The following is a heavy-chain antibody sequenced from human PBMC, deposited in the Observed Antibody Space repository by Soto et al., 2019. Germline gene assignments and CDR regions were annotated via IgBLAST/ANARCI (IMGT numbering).Heavy chain of an antibody. J-gene: IGHJ3*02. V-gene: IGHV3-23*01. CDR2: ISGSGGST. D-gene: IGHD1-26*01. CDR3: EKDGRWVTPSAFDI. Sequence: EVQLLESGGGLVPPGGSLRLSCADSGSTLSSYAMSWVRQAPGKGREWVSAISGSGGSTYYADSVRGRFTISRDNSKKKMLLQMNSLRAEDTAVYSCEKDGRWVTPSAFDIWGLGTMVTVSS. CDR1: GSTLSSYA.